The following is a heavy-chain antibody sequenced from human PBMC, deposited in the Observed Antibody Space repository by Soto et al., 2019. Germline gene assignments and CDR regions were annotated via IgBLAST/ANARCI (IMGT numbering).Heavy chain of an antibody. CDR3: ARIVERRHTYYFDY. V-gene: IGHV4-59*08. CDR2: IYYSGST. J-gene: IGHJ4*02. D-gene: IGHD1-1*01. Sequence: SETLSLTCTVSGGSISSYYWSWIRQPPGKGLEWIGYIYYSGSTNYNPSLKSRVTISVDTSKNQFSLKLSSVTAADTAVYYCARIVERRHTYYFDYWGQGTLVTVSS. CDR1: GGSISSYY.